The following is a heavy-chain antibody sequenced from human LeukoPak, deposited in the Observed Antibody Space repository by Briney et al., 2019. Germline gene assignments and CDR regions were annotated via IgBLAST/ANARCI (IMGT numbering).Heavy chain of an antibody. D-gene: IGHD3-3*01. CDR2: IRYDGSNK. J-gene: IGHJ4*02. V-gene: IGHV3-30*02. CDR3: AKTLSLGSGHDFDY. Sequence: PGGSLRLSCAASGFIFGSSGMHWVRQAPGKGLEWVAFIRYDGSNKYYADSVKGRFTISRDNSKNTLYLQMNSLRAEDTAVYYCAKTLSLGSGHDFDYWGQGTLVTVSS. CDR1: GFIFGSSG.